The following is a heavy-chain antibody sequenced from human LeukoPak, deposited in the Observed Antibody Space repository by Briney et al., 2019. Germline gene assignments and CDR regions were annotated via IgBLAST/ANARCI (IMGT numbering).Heavy chain of an antibody. CDR3: VRDQYCGGDCYSDYYYGMDV. CDR1: GVTLSSYA. Sequence: GGSLRLSCAASGVTLSSYAMSWARQAPGKGLEWVSGISSSGSGGNTYYADSVKGRFTISRDSSKNTLFLQMNSLRAEDTAVYFCVRDQYCGGDCYSDYYYGMDVWGQGTTVIVSS. V-gene: IGHV3-23*01. J-gene: IGHJ6*02. CDR2: ISSSGSGGNT. D-gene: IGHD2-21*02.